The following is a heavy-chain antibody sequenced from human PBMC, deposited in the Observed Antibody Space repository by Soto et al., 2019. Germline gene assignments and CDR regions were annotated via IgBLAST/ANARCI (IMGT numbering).Heavy chain of an antibody. J-gene: IGHJ3*02. V-gene: IGHV3-13*01. CDR1: GFTFSSYD. CDR3: ARQGGTFAFDI. D-gene: IGHD2-15*01. CDR2: IGTAGDT. Sequence: PWGSLRLSCAASGFTFSSYDMHWVRQATGKGLEWVSAIGTAGDTYYPGSVKGRFTISRENAKNSLYLQMNSLRAGDTAVYYCARQGGTFAFDIWGQGTMVTVSS.